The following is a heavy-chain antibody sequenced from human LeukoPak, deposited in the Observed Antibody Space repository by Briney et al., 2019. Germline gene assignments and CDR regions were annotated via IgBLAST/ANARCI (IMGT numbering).Heavy chain of an antibody. Sequence: GGSLRLSCAASGFTFDDYGMSWVRQAPGKGLEWVSGINWSGGSTVYADSVKGRFTISRDNAKNSLHLQMTSLRAEDTALYYCARAGFVCNNTCYPNFDYWGQGSLVTVSS. CDR1: GFTFDDYG. CDR2: INWSGGST. V-gene: IGHV3-20*04. D-gene: IGHD2-15*01. CDR3: ARAGFVCNNTCYPNFDY. J-gene: IGHJ4*02.